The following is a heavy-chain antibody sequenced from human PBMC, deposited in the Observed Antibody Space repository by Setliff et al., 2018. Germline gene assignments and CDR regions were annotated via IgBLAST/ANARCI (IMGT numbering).Heavy chain of an antibody. D-gene: IGHD3-3*01. CDR2: VSFFGAS. J-gene: IGHJ4*02. CDR3: RFWSGYYKNDY. V-gene: IGHV4-39*01. Sequence: SETLSLTCSVSDVSISDTTYYWAWVRQPPGKGLEWIGTVSFFGASYSNPSLKSRLTISLDKSGNRFSLNLTSVTAADTAVYYCRFWSGYYKNDYWGQGTLVTVSS. CDR1: DVSISDTTYY.